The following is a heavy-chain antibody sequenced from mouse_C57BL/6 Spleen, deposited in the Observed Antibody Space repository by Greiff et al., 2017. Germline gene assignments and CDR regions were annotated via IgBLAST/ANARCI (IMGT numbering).Heavy chain of an antibody. V-gene: IGHV2-2*01. CDR3: AKPRLYYAMDY. Sequence: VQLQESGPGLVQPSQSLSITCTVSGFSLTSYGVHWVRQSPGKGLEWLGVIWSGGSTDYNAAFISRLSISKDNSKSQVFFKMNSLQADDTAIYYCAKPRLYYAMDYWGQGTSGTVSS. J-gene: IGHJ4*01. CDR2: IWSGGST. CDR1: GFSLTSYG.